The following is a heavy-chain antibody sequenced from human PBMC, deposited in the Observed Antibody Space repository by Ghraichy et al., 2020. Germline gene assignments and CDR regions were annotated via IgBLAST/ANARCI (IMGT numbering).Heavy chain of an antibody. CDR2: IKQDGSEK. V-gene: IGHV3-7*04. CDR3: ARDSLDTAMWGSIDY. CDR1: GFTFSSYW. Sequence: GGSLRLSCAASGFTFSSYWMSWVRQAPGKGLEWVANIKQDGSEKYYVDSVKGRFTISRDNAKNSLYLQMNSLRAEDTAVYYCARDSLDTAMWGSIDYWGQGTLVTVSS. D-gene: IGHD5-18*01. J-gene: IGHJ4*02.